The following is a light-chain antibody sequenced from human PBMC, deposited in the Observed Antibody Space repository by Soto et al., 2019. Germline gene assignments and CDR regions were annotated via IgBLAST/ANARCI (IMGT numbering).Light chain of an antibody. CDR2: EVS. CDR1: SSDVGGYNY. V-gene: IGLV2-8*01. CDR3: ETWDSNPHVV. Sequence: QSALTQPPSASGSPGQSVTISCTGTSSDVGGYNYASWYQQHPGKAPKLMIYEVSKRPSGVPDRFSGSKSGNTASLTVSGLQAEDEADYYCETWDSNPHVVFGGGTQLTVL. J-gene: IGLJ2*01.